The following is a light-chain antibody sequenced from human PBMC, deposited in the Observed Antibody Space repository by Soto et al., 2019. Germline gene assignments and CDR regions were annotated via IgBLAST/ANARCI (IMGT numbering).Light chain of an antibody. CDR3: CSYAGSYTHVX. J-gene: IGLJ2*01. CDR2: DVS. CDR1: SSDVGGYNY. V-gene: IGLV2-11*01. Sequence: QSALTQPRSVSGSPGQSVTISCTGTSSDVGGYNYVSWYQQHPGKAPKLMIYDVSKRPSGVPDRFSGSKSGNTASLTISGLQAEDEADYYCCSYAGSYTHVXFXXXXXXTVL.